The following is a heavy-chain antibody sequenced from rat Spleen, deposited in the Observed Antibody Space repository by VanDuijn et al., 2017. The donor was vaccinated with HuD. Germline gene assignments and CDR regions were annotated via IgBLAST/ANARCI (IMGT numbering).Heavy chain of an antibody. CDR3: ASHGPRISRFAY. Sequence: EVQLAETGGGLVQPGRSLKLSCAASGFTFSDHGMAWVRQTPTKGLEWVASINTGGGNPYYRDSVKGRFTFSRDNAKSTLYLQMDSLRSEDTATYYCASHGPRISRFAYWGQGTLVTVSS. V-gene: IGHV5S13*01. CDR1: GFTFSDHG. J-gene: IGHJ3*01. CDR2: INTGGGNP. D-gene: IGHD1-6*01.